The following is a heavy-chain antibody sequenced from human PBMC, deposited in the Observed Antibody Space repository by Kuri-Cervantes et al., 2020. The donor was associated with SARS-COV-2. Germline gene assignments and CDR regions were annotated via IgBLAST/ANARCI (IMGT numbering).Heavy chain of an antibody. J-gene: IGHJ4*02. D-gene: IGHD3-16*01. CDR2: INHSGST. Sequence: SETLSLTCAVYGGSFSAYYWSWIRQPPGKGLEWIGEINHSGSTNYNPSLKCRVTISVDTSKHQLSLKLSSVTAADTAVYYCAGSPGGVFDCWGQGTLVTVSS. CDR1: GGSFSAYY. CDR3: AGSPGGVFDC. V-gene: IGHV4-34*01.